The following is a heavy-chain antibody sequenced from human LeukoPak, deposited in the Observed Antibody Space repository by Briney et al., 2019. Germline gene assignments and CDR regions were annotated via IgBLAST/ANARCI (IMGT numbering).Heavy chain of an antibody. Sequence: GGSLRLSCAASGFTFSYYNMNWVRQAPGKGLEWVSSIGSGSSYIYYANSVRGRFTISGDDSKNSLYLQMNSLRAEDTAVYYCARDPRRGYSYGFDYWGQGTLVTVSS. CDR1: GFTFSYYN. J-gene: IGHJ4*02. V-gene: IGHV3-21*01. CDR3: ARDPRRGYSYGFDY. D-gene: IGHD5-18*01. CDR2: IGSGSSYI.